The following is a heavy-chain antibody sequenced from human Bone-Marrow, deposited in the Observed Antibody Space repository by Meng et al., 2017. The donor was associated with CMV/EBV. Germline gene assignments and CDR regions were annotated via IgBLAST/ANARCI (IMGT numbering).Heavy chain of an antibody. CDR1: GYNFPSYG. Sequence: ASVKVSCKASGYNFPSYGITWIRQAPGQGLEWMGWISAYNGNTNYAQKLQGRVTMTTDTSTSTAYMELRSLRSDDTAVYYCARERERVYCSSTSCYTTYYYYYGMDVWGQGTTVTVSS. V-gene: IGHV1-18*01. CDR2: ISAYNGNT. J-gene: IGHJ6*02. CDR3: ARERERVYCSSTSCYTTYYYYYGMDV. D-gene: IGHD2-2*02.